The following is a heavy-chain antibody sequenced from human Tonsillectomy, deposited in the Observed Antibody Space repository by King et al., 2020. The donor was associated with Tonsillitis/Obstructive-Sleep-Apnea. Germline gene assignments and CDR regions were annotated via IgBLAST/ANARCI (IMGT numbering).Heavy chain of an antibody. V-gene: IGHV3-66*01. J-gene: IGHJ4*02. CDR2: IYSGGGL. CDR1: GFTVSGKY. Sequence: VQLVESGGGLVQPGGSLRLSCAASGFTVSGKYMSWVRQPPGKGLEWVSLIYSGGGLYYTASVKDRFTIFRDISKNTLYLQMNGLRAEDTAVYYCATRPHGDYPFFDYWGQGTLVTVSS. D-gene: IGHD4-17*01. CDR3: ATRPHGDYPFFDY.